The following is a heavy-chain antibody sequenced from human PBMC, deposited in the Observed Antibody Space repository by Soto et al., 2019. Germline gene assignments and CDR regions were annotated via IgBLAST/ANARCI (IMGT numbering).Heavy chain of an antibody. CDR3: AKGSGVYDYVWGSCRKDAFFCDY. Sequence: AAVTVSGTASGYTFTSYHIPWVQPDPSPGREWLGIINPSGGSTSYAQKFQGRVTMTRDTSTSTVYMELSSLRSEDTAVYYCAKGSGVYDYVWGSCRKDAFFCDYWGQGTRVTVSA. CDR1: GYTFTSYH. CDR2: INPSGGST. J-gene: IGHJ4*02. V-gene: IGHV1-46*01. D-gene: IGHD3-16*02.